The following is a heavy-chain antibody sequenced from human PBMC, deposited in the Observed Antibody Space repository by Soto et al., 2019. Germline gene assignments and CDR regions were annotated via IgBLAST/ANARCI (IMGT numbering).Heavy chain of an antibody. Sequence: PSETLSLTCAVSGYSISSGYYWGWIRQPPGKGLEWIGSIYHSGSTYYNPSLKSRVTISVDTSKNQFSLKLSSVTAADTAVYYCARHPSSSSGWFGPWGQGTLVTVSS. V-gene: IGHV4-38-2*01. D-gene: IGHD6-6*01. J-gene: IGHJ5*02. CDR2: IYHSGST. CDR3: ARHPSSSSGWFGP. CDR1: GYSISSGYY.